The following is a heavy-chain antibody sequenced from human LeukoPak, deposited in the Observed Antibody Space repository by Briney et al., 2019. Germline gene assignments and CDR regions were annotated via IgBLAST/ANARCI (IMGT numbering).Heavy chain of an antibody. J-gene: IGHJ4*02. CDR3: ARRWSFDY. Sequence: GGPLRLSCAASGLTFNIYAMHWVRKPPGKGLEWVAVISYDESNKYYADSVKGRFTISRDNSKNTLYLQMNSLRAEDTAVYYCARRWSFDYWGQGTLVTVSS. D-gene: IGHD6-13*01. V-gene: IGHV3-30*04. CDR1: GLTFNIYA. CDR2: ISYDESNK.